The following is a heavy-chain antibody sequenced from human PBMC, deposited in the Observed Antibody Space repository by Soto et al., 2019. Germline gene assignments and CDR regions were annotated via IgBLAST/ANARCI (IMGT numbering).Heavy chain of an antibody. V-gene: IGHV1-69*02. J-gene: IGHJ6*02. CDR2: TIPILGIA. D-gene: IGHD3-16*01. CDR1: GGTFSSYT. Sequence: QVQLVQSGAEVKKPGSSVKVSCKASGGTFSSYTISWVRQAPGQGLEWMGRTIPILGIANYAQKFQGRVTITADKSTSTAYMEQSSLRSEDTAVYYCAAIGGLMGMDAWGPGTTGTVSS. CDR3: AAIGGLMGMDA.